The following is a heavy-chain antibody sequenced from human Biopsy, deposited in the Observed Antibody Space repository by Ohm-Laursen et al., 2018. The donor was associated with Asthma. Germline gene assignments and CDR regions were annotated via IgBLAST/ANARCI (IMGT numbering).Heavy chain of an antibody. V-gene: IGHV3-20*01. CDR1: GFTFDDYG. D-gene: IGHD6-19*01. CDR3: GRDMGGFGSGWFPVEF. J-gene: IGHJ4*02. Sequence: SLRLSCAASGFTFDDYGMSWVRQAPGKGLEWVPGINWNGGSTGYADSVKGRFTISRDNTKKSLYLQMNSLTAEDTALYHCGRDMGGFGSGWFPVEFWGQGTLVTVSS. CDR2: INWNGGST.